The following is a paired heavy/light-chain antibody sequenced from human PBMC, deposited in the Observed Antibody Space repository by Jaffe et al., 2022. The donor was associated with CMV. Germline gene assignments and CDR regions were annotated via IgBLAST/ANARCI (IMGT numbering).Light chain of an antibody. V-gene: IGLV2-14*03. Sequence: QSALTQPASVSGSPGQSITISCTGTNSDIGGYNYVSWYQQHAGKVPKLMIYDVRHRPSGVSNRFSGSQSGNTASLTISGLQAEDEADYYCSSYTSSSTYVFGTGTKVTVL. CDR3: SSYTSSSTYV. CDR1: NSDIGGYNY. J-gene: IGLJ1*01. CDR2: DVR.
Heavy chain of an antibody. CDR1: GFSFSSYG. CDR2: IWYDGTKK. CDR3: ARDLGSEWYFGLDA. Sequence: QVQVVESGGGVVQPGRSLRLSCVASGFSFSSYGMHWVRQAPGKGLEWVAVIWYDGTKKYYGDSVKGRFTISRDNSKNTLHLQMNSLRVEDTAVYYCARDLGSEWYFGLDAWGQGTTVTVSS. J-gene: IGHJ6*02. D-gene: IGHD3-3*01. V-gene: IGHV3-33*01.